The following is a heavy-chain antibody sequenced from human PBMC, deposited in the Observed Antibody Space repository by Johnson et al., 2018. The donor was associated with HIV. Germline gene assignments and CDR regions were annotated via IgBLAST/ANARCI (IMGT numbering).Heavy chain of an antibody. Sequence: QVQLVESGGGVVQPGRSLRLSCAASGFTFSSYALYWVRQVPGKGLEWVATISYDGGNKYYADSVKGRFTISRDNSKNTLHLQMNNVRAEDTAIYYCARSDSGYDAFDIWGQGTMVSVSS. V-gene: IGHV3-30*04. CDR3: ARSDSGYDAFDI. D-gene: IGHD5-12*01. CDR2: ISYDGGNK. J-gene: IGHJ3*02. CDR1: GFTFSSYA.